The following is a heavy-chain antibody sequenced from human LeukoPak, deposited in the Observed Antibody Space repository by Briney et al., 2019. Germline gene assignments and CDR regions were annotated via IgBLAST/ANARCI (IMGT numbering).Heavy chain of an antibody. CDR2: IYTSGST. Sequence: TPSQTLSLTCTVSGGSISSGSYYWSWIRQPAGKGLEWIGRIYTSGSTNYNPSLKSRVTISVDTSKNQFSLKLSSVTAADTAVYYCARGLKGELRYNWFDPWGQGTLVTVSS. CDR3: ARGLKGELRYNWFDP. V-gene: IGHV4-61*02. CDR1: GGSISSGSYY. D-gene: IGHD1-26*01. J-gene: IGHJ5*02.